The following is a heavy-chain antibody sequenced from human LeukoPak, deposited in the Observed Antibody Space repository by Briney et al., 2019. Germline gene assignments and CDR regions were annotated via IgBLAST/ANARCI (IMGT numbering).Heavy chain of an antibody. V-gene: IGHV4-59*01. CDR2: IYSSGST. D-gene: IGHD2-15*01. Sequence: PSETLSLTCTVSGGSISSYYWNWSRQPPGKGLEWIGYIYSSGSTNYNPSLKSRVTISVDTSKNQFSLKLSSVTAADTAVYYCATRRGYCSGGNCNYYFDYWGQGTLVTVSS. CDR3: ATRRGYCSGGNCNYYFDY. J-gene: IGHJ4*02. CDR1: GGSISSYY.